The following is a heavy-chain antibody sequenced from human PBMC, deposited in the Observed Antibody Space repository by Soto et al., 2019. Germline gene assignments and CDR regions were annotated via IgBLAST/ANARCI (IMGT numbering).Heavy chain of an antibody. V-gene: IGHV4-34*01. D-gene: IGHD3-10*01. J-gene: IGHJ4*02. CDR1: GGSFSGYY. CDR2: INHSGST. Sequence: QVQLQQWGAGLLKPSETLSLTCAVYGGSFSGYYWSWIRQPPGKGLEWIGEINHSGSTNYNPSLKSRVTISVGTSKNQFSLKLSSVTAADTAVYYCARGGSWFGELLYGTLDYWGQGTLVTVSS. CDR3: ARGGSWFGELLYGTLDY.